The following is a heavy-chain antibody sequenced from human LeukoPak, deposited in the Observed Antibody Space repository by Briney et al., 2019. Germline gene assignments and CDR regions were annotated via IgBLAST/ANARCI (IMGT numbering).Heavy chain of an antibody. CDR2: IRSTGDST. CDR1: GFTFGSYA. J-gene: IGHJ6*03. D-gene: IGHD2-15*01. CDR3: GRSRRINASLYYYMDV. Sequence: GGSLRLSCAASGFTFGSYAITWVRQAPGKGLEWVSSIRSTGDSTFYADSVKGRFTISRDNSKNTVYLLMNSLRTEDTAVYYCGRSRRINASLYYYMDVWGKGTTVTVSS. V-gene: IGHV3-23*01.